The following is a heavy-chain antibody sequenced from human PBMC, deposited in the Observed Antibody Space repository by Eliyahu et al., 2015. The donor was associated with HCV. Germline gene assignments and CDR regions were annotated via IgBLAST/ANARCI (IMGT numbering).Heavy chain of an antibody. D-gene: IGHD3-3*01. CDR2: ISSSSSYI. Sequence: EVQLVESGGGLVKPGGSLXXSCEXSXLSXSTYSMNWVRQAPGKGLEWVSSISSSSSYIYYADSVKGRFTISRDNAKNSLYLQMNSLRAEDTAVYYCARDLARNYDYPRWFDPWGQGTLVTVSS. V-gene: IGHV3-21*01. CDR1: XLSXSTYS. CDR3: ARDLARNYDYPRWFDP. J-gene: IGHJ5*02.